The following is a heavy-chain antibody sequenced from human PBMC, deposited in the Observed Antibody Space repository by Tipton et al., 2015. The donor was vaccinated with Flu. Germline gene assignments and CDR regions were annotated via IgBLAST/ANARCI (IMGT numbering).Heavy chain of an antibody. CDR3: AREGSPREAGTLY. Sequence: TLSLTCTVSGGSISSYYWSWIRQPAGKGLEWIGRIYTSGSTNYNPSLKSRVTISVDTSKNQFSLKLSSVTAADTAVYYCAREGSPREAGTLYWGQGTLVTVSS. CDR1: GGSISSYY. CDR2: IYTSGST. V-gene: IGHV4-4*07. J-gene: IGHJ4*02. D-gene: IGHD6-13*01.